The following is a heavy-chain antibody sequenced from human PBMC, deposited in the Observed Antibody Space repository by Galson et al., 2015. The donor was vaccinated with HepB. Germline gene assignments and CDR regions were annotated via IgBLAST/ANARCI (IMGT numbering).Heavy chain of an antibody. Sequence: SVKVSCKASGYTFTSYYMHWVRQAPGQGLEWMGIINPSGGSTSYAQKFQGRVTMTRDTSTSTVYMELSSLRSEDTAVYYCARAHLQDYYGSGSYPRPFTTRYGMDVWGQGTTVTVSS. CDR1: GYTFTSYY. V-gene: IGHV1-46*03. D-gene: IGHD3-10*01. J-gene: IGHJ6*02. CDR2: INPSGGST. CDR3: ARAHLQDYYGSGSYPRPFTTRYGMDV.